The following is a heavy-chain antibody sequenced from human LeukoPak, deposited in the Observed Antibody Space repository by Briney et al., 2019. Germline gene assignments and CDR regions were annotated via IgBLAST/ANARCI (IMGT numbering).Heavy chain of an antibody. CDR1: GYTFTGYY. J-gene: IGHJ4*02. CDR3: ATDHYDSSGSFDY. Sequence: GASVKVSCKASGYTFTGYYMHWVRQAPGQGLEWMGWINPNSGGTNYAQKFQGRVTMTRDTSISTAYMELSRLRSDDTAVYYCATDHYDSSGSFDYWGQGTLVTVSS. V-gene: IGHV1-2*02. CDR2: INPNSGGT. D-gene: IGHD3-22*01.